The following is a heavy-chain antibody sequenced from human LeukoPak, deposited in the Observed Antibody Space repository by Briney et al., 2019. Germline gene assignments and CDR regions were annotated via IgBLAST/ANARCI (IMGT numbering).Heavy chain of an antibody. J-gene: IGHJ3*02. CDR3: AREDDTAMVKNAFDI. Sequence: AGSLRLTCAASGFTFSSYSMNWVRQAPGKGLEWVSSISSSSYIYYADSVKGRFTISRDNAKNSLYLQMNSLRAEARAVYYCAREDDTAMVKNAFDIWGQGTMVTVSS. CDR1: GFTFSSYS. CDR2: ISSSSYI. D-gene: IGHD5-18*01. V-gene: IGHV3-21*01.